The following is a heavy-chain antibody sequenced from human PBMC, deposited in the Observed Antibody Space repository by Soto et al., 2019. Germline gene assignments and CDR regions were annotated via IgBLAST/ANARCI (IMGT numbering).Heavy chain of an antibody. Sequence: QVQLVESGGGVVQPGWSLRLSCAASGFTFSDYGMHWVRQAPGEGLQWVAVIWFDGSNEHYADSVKGRFTVSRDNSKNTLYLQMYSLRDGDTAVYYCARGSLYCSSISCSYGMDVWGQGTTVTVSS. CDR2: IWFDGSNE. V-gene: IGHV3-33*01. J-gene: IGHJ6*02. CDR3: ARGSLYCSSISCSYGMDV. D-gene: IGHD2-15*01. CDR1: GFTFSDYG.